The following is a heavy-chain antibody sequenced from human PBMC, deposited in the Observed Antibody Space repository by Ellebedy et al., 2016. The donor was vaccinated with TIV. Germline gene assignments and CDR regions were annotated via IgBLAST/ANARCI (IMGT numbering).Heavy chain of an antibody. J-gene: IGHJ6*02. V-gene: IGHV3-48*02. D-gene: IGHD1-26*01. CDR1: GFTFSSYS. CDR2: ISSSSSTI. Sequence: GGSLRLXXAASGFTFSSYSMNWVRQAPGKGLEWVSYISSSSSTIYYADSVKGRFTISRDNAKNSLYLQMNSLRDEDTAVYYCARDLKFVAPGSYGWYYYGMDVWGQGTTVTVSS. CDR3: ARDLKFVAPGSYGWYYYGMDV.